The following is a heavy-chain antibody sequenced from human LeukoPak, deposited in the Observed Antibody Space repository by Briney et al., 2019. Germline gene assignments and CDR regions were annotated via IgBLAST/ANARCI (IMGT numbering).Heavy chain of an antibody. Sequence: GASVEVSFKASGYTFTSYGVSWVRQAPGQGLEWMGWISAYNGNTNYAQKLQGRVTMTTDTSTSTAYMELRSLRSDDTAVYYCARDRLYYYGSGSDYWGQGTLVTVSS. V-gene: IGHV1-18*04. CDR2: ISAYNGNT. CDR1: GYTFTSYG. J-gene: IGHJ4*02. CDR3: ARDRLYYYGSGSDY. D-gene: IGHD3-10*01.